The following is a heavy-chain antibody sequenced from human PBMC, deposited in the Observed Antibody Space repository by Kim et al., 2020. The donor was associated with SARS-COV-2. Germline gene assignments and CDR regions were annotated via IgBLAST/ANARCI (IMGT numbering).Heavy chain of an antibody. Sequence: DGSEKYYVDSVKGRFTISRDNAKNSLYLQMNSLRAEDTAVYYCARGLGFDPWGQGTLVTVSS. CDR3: ARGLGFDP. V-gene: IGHV3-7*01. D-gene: IGHD3-16*01. J-gene: IGHJ5*02. CDR2: DGSEK.